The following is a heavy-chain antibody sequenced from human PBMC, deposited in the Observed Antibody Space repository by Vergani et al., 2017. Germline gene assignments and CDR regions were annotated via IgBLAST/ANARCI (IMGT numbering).Heavy chain of an antibody. CDR2: IYYSGST. D-gene: IGHD2-2*02. CDR1: GGSISSYY. CDR3: ARDTPYPYYYGMDV. J-gene: IGHJ6*02. Sequence: QVQLQESGPGLVKPSETLSLTCTVSGGSISSYYWSWIRQPPGKGLEWIGYIYYSGSTNYNPTLHRRVTISIEPSKNQFSLKLISVTAADTAVYYCARDTPYPYYYGMDVWGQGTTVTVSS. V-gene: IGHV4-59*01.